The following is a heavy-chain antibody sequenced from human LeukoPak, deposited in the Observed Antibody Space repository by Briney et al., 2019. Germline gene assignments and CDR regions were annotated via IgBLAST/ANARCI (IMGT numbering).Heavy chain of an antibody. CDR3: ARRGYGDYGHYFDY. CDR2: IWYDGSNK. J-gene: IGHJ4*02. CDR1: GFTFSSYG. Sequence: GRSLRLSCAASGFTFSSYGMHWVRQAPGKGLEWVAVIWYDGSNKYYADSVKGRFTIFRDNSKNTLYLQMNSLRAEDTAVYYCARRGYGDYGHYFDYWGQGTLVTVSS. D-gene: IGHD4-17*01. V-gene: IGHV3-33*01.